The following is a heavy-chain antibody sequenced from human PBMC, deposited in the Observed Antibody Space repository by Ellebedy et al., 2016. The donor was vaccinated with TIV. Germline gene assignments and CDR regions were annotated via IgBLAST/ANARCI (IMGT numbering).Heavy chain of an antibody. Sequence: GGSLTLSCAASAFTFSTYAMSWVRQAPGKGLEWVSSISAGGGTTYYAESVKGRFTITREHSKNTQYLQMNSPRAEDTAVNYCATWGNDAFDFWGQGTMVTVSS. J-gene: IGHJ3*01. CDR3: ATWGNDAFDF. CDR2: ISAGGGTT. CDR1: AFTFSTYA. D-gene: IGHD7-27*01. V-gene: IGHV3-23*01.